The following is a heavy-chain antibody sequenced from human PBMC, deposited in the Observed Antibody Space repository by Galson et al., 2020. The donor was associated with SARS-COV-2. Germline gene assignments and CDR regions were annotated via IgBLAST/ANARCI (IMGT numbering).Heavy chain of an antibody. J-gene: IGHJ6*02. CDR3: ARVEGEGDYYYYYGMDV. CDR2: ISAYNGNT. V-gene: IGHV1-18*01. CDR1: GYTFTSYG. Sequence: ASVKVSCKASGYTFTSYGISWVRQAPGQGLEWMGWISAYNGNTNYAQKLQGRVTMTTDTSTSTAYMELRSLRSDDTAVYYCARVEGEGDYYYYYGMDVWGQGTTVTVSS. D-gene: IGHD3-16*01.